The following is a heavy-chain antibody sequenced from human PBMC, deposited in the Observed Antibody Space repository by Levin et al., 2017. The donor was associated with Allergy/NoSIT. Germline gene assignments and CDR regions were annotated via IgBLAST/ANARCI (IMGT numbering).Heavy chain of an antibody. CDR3: AKGGGKVFDY. CDR2: INSDGSST. CDR1: GFTFSSYW. V-gene: IGHV3-74*01. J-gene: IGHJ4*02. D-gene: IGHD3-16*01. Sequence: GESLKISCAASGFTFSSYWMHWVRQAPGMGLVWVSRINSDGSSTTYADSVKGRFTISRDNAKNTLYLQMNSLRAEDTAVYYCAKGGGKVFDYWGQGTLVTVSS.